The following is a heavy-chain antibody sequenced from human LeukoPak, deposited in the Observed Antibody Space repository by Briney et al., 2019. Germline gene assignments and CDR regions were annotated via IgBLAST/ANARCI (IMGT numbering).Heavy chain of an antibody. D-gene: IGHD2-2*01. CDR1: GGSISSSSYY. CDR2: IYYSGST. CDR3: ARLPAYCSTTSCSFDS. J-gene: IGHJ4*02. Sequence: PSETLSLTCTVSGGSISSSSYYWGWIRQPPGKGLEWIGNIYYSGSTYYNPSLKSRVTISVDTSKNQFSLKLTSVTAADTAMYYCARLPAYCSTTSCSFDSWGQGTLVAVSS. V-gene: IGHV4-39*01.